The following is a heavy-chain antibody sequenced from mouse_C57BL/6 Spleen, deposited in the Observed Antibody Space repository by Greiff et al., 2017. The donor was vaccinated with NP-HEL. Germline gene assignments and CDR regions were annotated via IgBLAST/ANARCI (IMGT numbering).Heavy chain of an antibody. D-gene: IGHD1-1*01. CDR2: IDPEDGDT. J-gene: IGHJ2*01. V-gene: IGHV14-2*01. CDR3: ARFITTVVAPDY. CDR1: GFNIKDYY. Sequence: EVKLQESGAELVKPGASVKLSCTASGFNIKDYYMHWVKQRTEQGLEWIGRIDPEDGDTKYAAQFQGKATITTDTSSNTAYLQLSSLTSEDTAVYYCARFITTVVAPDYWGQGTTLTVSS.